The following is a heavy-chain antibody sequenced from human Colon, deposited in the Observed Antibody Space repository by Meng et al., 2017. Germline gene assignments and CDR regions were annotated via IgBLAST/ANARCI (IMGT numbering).Heavy chain of an antibody. J-gene: IGHJ4*02. D-gene: IGHD3-22*01. V-gene: IGHV4-4*02. CDR1: GGSISRGDW. Sequence: VQLQGSGPGLVKPSETLSLTCAVSGGSISRGDWWSWVRQPPGKGLEWIGETSHSGSTNYSPSLKSRVTISLDKSKNQLSLKLNSVTAADTAVYYCASSDYYRSDYWGQGTLVTVSS. CDR3: ASSDYYRSDY. CDR2: TSHSGST.